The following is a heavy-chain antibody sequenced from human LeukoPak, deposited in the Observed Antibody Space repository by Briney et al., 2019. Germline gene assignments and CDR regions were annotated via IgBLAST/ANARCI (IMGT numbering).Heavy chain of an antibody. D-gene: IGHD2-2*01. Sequence: GGSLRLSCAASGFTFSSYWMSWVRQTPGKGLEWVANIKQDGSEKYYVDSVKGRFTISRDNAKNSLYLQMNSLRAEDTAVYFCARGRYCSSTSCRYFDYWGQGTLVTVSS. CDR1: GFTFSSYW. CDR3: ARGRYCSSTSCRYFDY. V-gene: IGHV3-7*05. J-gene: IGHJ4*02. CDR2: IKQDGSEK.